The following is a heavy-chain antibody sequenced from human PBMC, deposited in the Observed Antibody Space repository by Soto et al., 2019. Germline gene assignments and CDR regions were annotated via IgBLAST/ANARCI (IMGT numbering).Heavy chain of an antibody. CDR2: FNPTSGST. V-gene: IGHV1-46*01. CDR1: GYTFINYY. CDR3: ARGGRPYGDYLAGDV. J-gene: IGHJ6*04. D-gene: IGHD4-17*01. Sequence: ASVKVSCKASGYTFINYYIHWVRQAPGQGLEWMGMFNPTSGSTSYAQKFQGRATMTRNTSISTAYMELSSLRSEDTAVYYCARGGRPYGDYLAGDVWGKGTTVTVSS.